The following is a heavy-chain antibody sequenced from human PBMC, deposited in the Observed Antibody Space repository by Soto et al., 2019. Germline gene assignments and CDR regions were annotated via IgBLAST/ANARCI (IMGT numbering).Heavy chain of an antibody. CDR2: ISYDGSNK. J-gene: IGHJ4*02. V-gene: IGHV3-30*18. Sequence: QVQLVESGGGVVQPGRSLRLSCAASGFTFSSYGMHWVRQAPGKGLDWVAVISYDGSNKYYADSVKGRFTISRDNSKNTLYLQMNSLRAEDTAVYYCAKGPPYSSSWYQQIDYWGQGTLVTVSS. CDR1: GFTFSSYG. D-gene: IGHD6-13*01. CDR3: AKGPPYSSSWYQQIDY.